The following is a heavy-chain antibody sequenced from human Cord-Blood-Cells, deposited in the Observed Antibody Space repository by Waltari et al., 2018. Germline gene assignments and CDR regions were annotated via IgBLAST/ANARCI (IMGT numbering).Heavy chain of an antibody. J-gene: IGHJ4*02. CDR3: AGYYN. CDR1: GGSFSGYY. D-gene: IGHD3-3*01. CDR2: INHSGST. Sequence: QVQLQQWGAGLLKPSETLSLTCAVYGGSFSGYYWRRIRQPPGKGLEWIGEINHSGSTNNIPSLKSRVTISVVTSKNRFSLKLSSVTAADTAVYYCAGYYNWGQGTLVTVSS. V-gene: IGHV4-34*01.